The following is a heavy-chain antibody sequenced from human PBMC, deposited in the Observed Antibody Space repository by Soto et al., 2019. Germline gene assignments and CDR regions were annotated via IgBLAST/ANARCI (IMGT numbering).Heavy chain of an antibody. V-gene: IGHV3-11*05. CDR2: ISGSTDYL. CDR3: ARDLGLPSSNDFGC. Sequence: QVQLVESGGDLVKPGGSLRLSCAASGFTFTDYYMSWLPQAPGKGLQWLSYISGSTDYLNYVESMKGRFSIYRDNAKNLLYLQMTSLRADDTAVYYCARDLGLPSSNDFGCWGQGTLVTVSS. D-gene: IGHD2-2*01. J-gene: IGHJ4*02. CDR1: GFTFTDYY.